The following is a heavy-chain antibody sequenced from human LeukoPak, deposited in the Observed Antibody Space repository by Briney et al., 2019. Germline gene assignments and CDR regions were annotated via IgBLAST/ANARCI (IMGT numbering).Heavy chain of an antibody. V-gene: IGHV3-11*01. CDR1: GFTLSDSY. CDR2: ITSSGTTI. J-gene: IGHJ4*02. Sequence: GGSLTLSCAPSGFTLSDSYMSCIPHAPEGRLEYISYITSSGTTIYCADSVKDRFIISRDNGKNSLYLQLSSRRGEDTAVYYCARDPRGSGSYYGGQGTLVTVSS. D-gene: IGHD3-10*01. CDR3: ARDPRGSGSYY.